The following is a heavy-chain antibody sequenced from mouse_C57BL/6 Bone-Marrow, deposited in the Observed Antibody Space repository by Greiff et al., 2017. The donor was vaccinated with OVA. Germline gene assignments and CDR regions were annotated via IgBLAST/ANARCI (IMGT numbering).Heavy chain of an antibody. CDR1: GFSFNTYA. J-gene: IGHJ4*01. D-gene: IGHD1-1*01. V-gene: IGHV10-1*01. CDR3: VGAPLVITTYAMDY. CDR2: IRSKSNNYAT. Sequence: EVKLMESGGGLVQPKGSLKLSCAASGFSFNTYAMNWVRQAPGKGLEWVARIRSKSNNYATYYADSVKDRFTISRDDSESMLYLQMNNLKTEDTAMYYCVGAPLVITTYAMDYWGQGTSVTVSS.